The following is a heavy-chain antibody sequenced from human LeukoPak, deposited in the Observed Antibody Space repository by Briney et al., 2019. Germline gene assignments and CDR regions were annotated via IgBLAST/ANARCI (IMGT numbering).Heavy chain of an antibody. CDR1: GFTFRSYA. V-gene: IGHV3-23*01. CDR2: ISADGDST. Sequence: GGSLRLSCAASGFTFRSYATNWVRQAPGKGLEWVSAISADGDSTYYADSVKGRFTISRDNSKNTLYLQMNGLRPGDTAVYYCAKRRYCTSTSCHDFDYWGQGTLVTVSS. J-gene: IGHJ4*02. CDR3: AKRRYCTSTSCHDFDY. D-gene: IGHD2-2*01.